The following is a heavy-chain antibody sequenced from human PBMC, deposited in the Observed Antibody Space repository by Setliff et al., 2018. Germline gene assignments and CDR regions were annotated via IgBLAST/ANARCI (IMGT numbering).Heavy chain of an antibody. CDR3: AISTIFGVVSPTPDAFDI. CDR1: GSTFSIYT. CDR2: IIPIFGTA. J-gene: IGHJ3*02. V-gene: IGHV1-69*08. Sequence: ASVKVSCKASGSTFSIYTISWVRQAPGQGLEWMGRIIPIFGTANYAQKFQGRVTITADKSTSTAYMELSSLRSEDTAVYYCAISTIFGVVSPTPDAFDIWGQGTMVTVS. D-gene: IGHD3-3*01.